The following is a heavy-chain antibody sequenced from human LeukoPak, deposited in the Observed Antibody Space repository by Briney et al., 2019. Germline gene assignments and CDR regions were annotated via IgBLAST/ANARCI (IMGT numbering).Heavy chain of an antibody. CDR1: GGSFSGYY. CDR3: ARGSIAAGWYYFDY. CDR2: IYHSGST. Sequence: SETLSLTCAVYGGSFSGYYWSWIRQPPGKGLEWIGEIYHSGSTNYNPSLKSRVTISVDKSKNQFSLKLSSVTAADTAVYYCARGSIAAGWYYFDYWGQGTLVTVSS. D-gene: IGHD6-13*01. J-gene: IGHJ4*02. V-gene: IGHV4-34*01.